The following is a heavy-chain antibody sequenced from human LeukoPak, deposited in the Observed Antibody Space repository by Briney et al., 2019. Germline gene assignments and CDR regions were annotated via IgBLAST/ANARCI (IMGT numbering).Heavy chain of an antibody. CDR1: GFTFSSYG. V-gene: IGHV3-30*02. Sequence: PGGSLRLSCAASGFTFSSYGMHWVRQAPGKGLEWVTFIRYDGSNKDYADSVKGRFTISRDNSKNTLYLQMNSLRAEDTAVYYCAIIIAAAGTGGAFDIWGQGTMVTVSS. CDR3: AIIIAAAGTGGAFDI. D-gene: IGHD6-13*01. J-gene: IGHJ3*02. CDR2: IRYDGSNK.